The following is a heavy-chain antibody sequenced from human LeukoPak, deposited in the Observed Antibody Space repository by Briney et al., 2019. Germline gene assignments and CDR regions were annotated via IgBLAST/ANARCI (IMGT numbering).Heavy chain of an antibody. D-gene: IGHD3-10*01. CDR3: ARDREPITMVY. Sequence: SVKVSCKASGYTFTSYGISWVRQAPGQGLEWMGGIIPIFGTANYAQKFQGRVTITADESTSTAYMELSSLRSEDTAVYYCARDREPITMVYWGQGTLVTVSS. CDR2: IIPIFGTA. V-gene: IGHV1-69*13. CDR1: GYTFTSYG. J-gene: IGHJ4*02.